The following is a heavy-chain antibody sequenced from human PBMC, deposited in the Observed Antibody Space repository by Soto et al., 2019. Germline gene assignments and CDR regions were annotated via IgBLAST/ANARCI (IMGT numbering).Heavy chain of an antibody. V-gene: IGHV1-18*04. CDR1: GYTFTSYG. D-gene: IGHD6-13*01. J-gene: IGHJ5*02. CDR2: ISADNGNT. Sequence: ASVKVSCKASGYTFTSYGISWVRQAPGQGLEWMGWISADNGNTNYAQKVQGRVTMTTDTTTSTAYMELRSLRSDDTAVYYCARDIAETGTRWFDPWGQGTLVTVSS. CDR3: ARDIAETGTRWFDP.